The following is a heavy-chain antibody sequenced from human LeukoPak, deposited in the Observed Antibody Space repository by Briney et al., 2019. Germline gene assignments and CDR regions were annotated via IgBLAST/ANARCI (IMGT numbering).Heavy chain of an antibody. V-gene: IGHV3-23*01. Sequence: PGGSLRLSCAASGFTFSSYAMSWVRQAPGKGLEWVSSINDSGDSTYYADSVKGRFTISRDNSKNTLYLLMNNLRAEDTAIFYCATAYCSSTSFPTWGQGTLVTVSS. CDR1: GFTFSSYA. CDR2: INDSGDST. J-gene: IGHJ5*02. D-gene: IGHD2-2*01. CDR3: ATAYCSSTSFPT.